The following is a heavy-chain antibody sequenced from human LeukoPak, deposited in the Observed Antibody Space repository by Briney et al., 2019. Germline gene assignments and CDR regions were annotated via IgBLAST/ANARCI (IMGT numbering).Heavy chain of an antibody. Sequence: GGSLRLPCAASGFTFSRYWMTWVRQAPGKGLEWVTNIKQDGSEKYYVDSVKGRFTISRDNAKNSLYLQMNSLRAEDTAVYYCARAYGDYWGQGTLVTVSS. CDR3: ARAYGDY. CDR2: IKQDGSEK. D-gene: IGHD4-17*01. J-gene: IGHJ4*02. V-gene: IGHV3-7*01. CDR1: GFTFSRYW.